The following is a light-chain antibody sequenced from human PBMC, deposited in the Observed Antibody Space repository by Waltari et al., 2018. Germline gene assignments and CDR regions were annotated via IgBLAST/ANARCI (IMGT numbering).Light chain of an antibody. CDR3: AAWDDSLSGPI. CDR2: KDS. CDR1: HSNIGSNY. Sequence: QSVLTQPPSASGTPGQRVTISCSGRHSNIGSNYVSWYQQLPGTAPKLLIYKDSQRPSGVPDRFSGSKSGTSASLAISGLRSEDEADYYCAAWDDSLSGPIFATGTKVTV. J-gene: IGLJ1*01. V-gene: IGLV1-47*01.